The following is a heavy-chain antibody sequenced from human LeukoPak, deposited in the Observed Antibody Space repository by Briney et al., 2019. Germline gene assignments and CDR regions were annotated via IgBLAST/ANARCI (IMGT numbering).Heavy chain of an antibody. J-gene: IGHJ4*02. D-gene: IGHD2-15*01. CDR1: GYTFTGYF. CDR3: ATVKDIVMRGGPYYLDY. CDR2: INPNSGGT. V-gene: IGHV1-2*02. Sequence: KPGASVKVSCKASGYTFTGYFIHWVRQAPGQGLEWMGWINPNSGGTSYLQNFQGRVTMTRDTSISTAYMDLSRLRSDDTAVYYCATVKDIVMRGGPYYLDYWGQGTLVTVPS.